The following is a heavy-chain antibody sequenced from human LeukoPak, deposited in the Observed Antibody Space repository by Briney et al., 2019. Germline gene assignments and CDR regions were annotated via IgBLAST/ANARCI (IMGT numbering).Heavy chain of an antibody. Sequence: GASVNVSCKASGYTFTGYYMHWVRQAPGQGLEWMGWINPNSGGTNYAQKFQGRVTMTRDTSISTAYMELSRLRSDDTAVYYCAGSNWNDHWFDPWGQGTLVTVSS. D-gene: IGHD1-20*01. CDR3: AGSNWNDHWFDP. CDR1: GYTFTGYY. CDR2: INPNSGGT. J-gene: IGHJ5*02. V-gene: IGHV1-2*02.